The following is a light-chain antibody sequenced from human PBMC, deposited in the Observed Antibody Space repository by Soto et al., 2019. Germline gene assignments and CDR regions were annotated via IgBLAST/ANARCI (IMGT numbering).Light chain of an antibody. CDR2: DAV. CDR3: QHRSNWPRLT. V-gene: IGKV3-11*01. J-gene: IGKJ4*01. Sequence: EIVLTQSPATLSLSPGERATLSCRASQTVTSNYLAWYQQKPGQAPRLLIYDAVNRVTGIPARFSGSGSGTDFTLTISSLEPEDFAVYYCQHRSNWPRLTFGGGTKVDIK. CDR1: QTVTSNY.